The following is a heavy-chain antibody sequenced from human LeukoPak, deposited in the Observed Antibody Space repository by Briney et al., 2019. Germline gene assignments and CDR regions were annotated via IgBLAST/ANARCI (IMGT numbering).Heavy chain of an antibody. J-gene: IGHJ4*02. CDR1: GFTFSSYG. Sequence: GGSLRLSCAASGFTFSSYGMHWVRQAPGKGLEWVTVISSDGSNKYYADSVKGRFTISRDNSKNTLYLQMNSLRTEDTAVYYCARRAVANYYFDYWGQGILVTVSS. CDR3: ARRAVANYYFDY. CDR2: ISSDGSNK. D-gene: IGHD6-19*01. V-gene: IGHV3-30*03.